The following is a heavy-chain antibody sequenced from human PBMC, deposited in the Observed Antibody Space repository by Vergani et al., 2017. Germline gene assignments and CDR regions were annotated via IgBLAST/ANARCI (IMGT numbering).Heavy chain of an antibody. J-gene: IGHJ4*02. Sequence: EVQLVQSGAEVKKPGESLKISCKGSGYSFTSYWVGWVRQMPGKGLEWMGIIYPGDSDTRYSPSFQGQVTISADKSINTAYLQWSSLKASDTAMYYCARSFYDLWSGYYPAWNYWGQGTLVTVSS. CDR2: IYPGDSDT. D-gene: IGHD3-3*01. CDR1: GYSFTSYW. V-gene: IGHV5-51*01. CDR3: ARSFYDLWSGYYPAWNY.